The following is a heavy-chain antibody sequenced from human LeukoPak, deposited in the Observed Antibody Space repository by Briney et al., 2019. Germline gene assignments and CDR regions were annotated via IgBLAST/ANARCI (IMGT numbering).Heavy chain of an antibody. CDR3: ARGTNEQQLVRGYAFDI. J-gene: IGHJ3*02. CDR1: GFTVSSNY. CDR2: IYSGGST. Sequence: PGGSLRLSCAASGFTVSSNYMSWVRQAPGKGLEWVSVIYSGGSTYYADSVKGRFTISRDNSKNTLYLQMNSLRAEDTAVYYCARGTNEQQLVRGYAFDIWGQGTMVTVSS. D-gene: IGHD6-13*01. V-gene: IGHV3-53*05.